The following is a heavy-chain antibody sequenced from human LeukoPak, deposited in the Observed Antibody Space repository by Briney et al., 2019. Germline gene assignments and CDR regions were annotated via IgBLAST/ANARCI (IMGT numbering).Heavy chain of an antibody. V-gene: IGHV3-23*01. CDR3: AKGGSTTQILSYDAFDI. J-gene: IGHJ3*02. Sequence: PGGSLRLSCAASGFTVSSNYMSWVRQAPGKGLEWVSAISGSGGSTYYADSVKGRFTISRDNSKNTLYLQMNSLRAEDTAVYYCAKGGSTTQILSYDAFDIWGQGTMVTVSS. CDR2: ISGSGGST. D-gene: IGHD3-16*01. CDR1: GFTVSSNY.